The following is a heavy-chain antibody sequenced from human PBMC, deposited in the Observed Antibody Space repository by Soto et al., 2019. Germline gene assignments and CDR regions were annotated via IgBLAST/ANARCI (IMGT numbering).Heavy chain of an antibody. CDR3: ARSMIVVVIHYYYGMDV. D-gene: IGHD3-22*01. CDR2: ISSSGSTI. CDR1: GFTFSSYE. J-gene: IGHJ6*02. Sequence: GGSLRLSCAASGFTFSSYEMNWVRQAPGKGLEWVSYISSSGSTIYYADSVKGRFTVSRDNAKNSLYLQMNSLRAEDTAVYYCARSMIVVVIHYYYGMDVWGQGTTVTVSS. V-gene: IGHV3-48*03.